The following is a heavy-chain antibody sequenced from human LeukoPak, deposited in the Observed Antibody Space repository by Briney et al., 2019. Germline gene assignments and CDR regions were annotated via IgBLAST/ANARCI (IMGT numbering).Heavy chain of an antibody. CDR3: ARAPSRYDVLTGYYGGWFDS. CDR1: GGSFSGYY. Sequence: SETLSLTCAVYGGSFSGYYWSWIRQPPGKGLEWIGEINHSGSSNYNPSLKSRVTISVDTSKNQFSLKLSSVTAADMAVYYCARAPSRYDVLTGYYGGWFDSWGQGTLVAVSS. D-gene: IGHD3-9*01. J-gene: IGHJ5*01. CDR2: INHSGSS. V-gene: IGHV4-34*01.